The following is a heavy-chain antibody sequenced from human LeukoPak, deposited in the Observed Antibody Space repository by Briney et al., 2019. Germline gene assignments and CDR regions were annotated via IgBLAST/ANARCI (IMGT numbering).Heavy chain of an antibody. J-gene: IGHJ4*02. Sequence: SETLSLTCTVSGGSISSGSYYWGWVRQPPGKGLEYIGTIFYSGSTYYNPSLKSRVTMSVDTSKNHFSLKLSSVTAADTAVFYCARLTFFTYYYDSSDYKGFYFDYWGQGTLVTVSS. V-gene: IGHV4-39*02. CDR3: ARLTFFTYYYDSSDYKGFYFDY. D-gene: IGHD3-22*01. CDR2: IFYSGST. CDR1: GGSISSGSYY.